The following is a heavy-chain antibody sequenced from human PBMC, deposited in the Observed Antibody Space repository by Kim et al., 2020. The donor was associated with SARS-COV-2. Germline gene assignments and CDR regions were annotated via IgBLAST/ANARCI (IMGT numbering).Heavy chain of an antibody. D-gene: IGHD3-3*01. V-gene: IGHV4-31*03. CDR1: GCSISSDGYY. J-gene: IGHJ3*02. CDR3: ARAGRRRITIFGVVGAFDI. CDR2: IYYSGST. Sequence: SGTLSLTCTVSGCSISSDGYYWSWIRQHPGKGLEWIVYIYYSGSTYYNPSLKSRVTISVDTSKNQFSLKLSPVTAADTAVYYCARAGRRRITIFGVVGAFDIWGQGKMVTVSS.